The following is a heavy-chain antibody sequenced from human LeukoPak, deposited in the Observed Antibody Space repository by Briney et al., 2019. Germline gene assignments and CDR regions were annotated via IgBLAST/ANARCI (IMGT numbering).Heavy chain of an antibody. V-gene: IGHV3-21*01. CDR3: ARAGIGGVPASIRGAFDI. Sequence: GGSLRLSCAASGFTFSSYNMNWVRQAPGKGLEWVSSISTGSGYMYYADSVKGRFIISRDNSKNTLYLQMNSLRAEDTTVYYCARAGIGGVPASIRGAFDIWGQGTMVTVSS. D-gene: IGHD2-2*02. CDR1: GFTFSSYN. CDR2: ISTGSGYM. J-gene: IGHJ3*02.